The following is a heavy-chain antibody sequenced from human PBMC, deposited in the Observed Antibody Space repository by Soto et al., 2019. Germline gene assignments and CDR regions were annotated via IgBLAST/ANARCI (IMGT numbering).Heavy chain of an antibody. Sequence: ASVKVSCKASGYTFTSYAMHWVRQAPGQRLEWMGWINAGNGNTKYSQKFQGRVTITRDTSASTAYMELSSLRSEDTAVYYCARVVTGTRPLDYWGQGTLVTVSS. CDR2: INAGNGNT. D-gene: IGHD1-7*01. V-gene: IGHV1-3*01. CDR1: GYTFTSYA. J-gene: IGHJ4*02. CDR3: ARVVTGTRPLDY.